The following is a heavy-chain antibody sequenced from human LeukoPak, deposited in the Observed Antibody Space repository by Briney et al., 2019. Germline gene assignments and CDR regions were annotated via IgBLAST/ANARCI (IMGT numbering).Heavy chain of an antibody. V-gene: IGHV3-53*01. CDR2: IYSGGST. CDR3: ASDLGRDGYNTGDY. Sequence: HPGGSLRLSCAASGFTVSSNYMSWVRQAPGKGLEWVSVIYSGGSTYYADSVKGRFTISRDNSKNTLYLQMNSLRAEDTAVYYCASDLGRDGYNTGDYWGQGTLVTVSS. CDR1: GFTVSSNY. D-gene: IGHD5-24*01. J-gene: IGHJ4*02.